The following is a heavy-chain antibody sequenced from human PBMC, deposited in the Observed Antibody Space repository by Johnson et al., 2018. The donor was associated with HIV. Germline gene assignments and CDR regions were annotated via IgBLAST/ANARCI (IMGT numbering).Heavy chain of an antibody. CDR1: GFTFSSYA. CDR3: ARALTGSYSRDAFDI. J-gene: IGHJ3*02. V-gene: IGHV3-30-3*01. Sequence: QVQLLESGGGVVQPGRSLRLSCAASGFTFSSYAMHWVRQAPGKGLEWVAVISYDGSNKYYADSVKGRFTISRDNSKNTLYLQMNGLRPEDTAVFYCARALTGSYSRDAFDIWGQGTMVSVSS. D-gene: IGHD1-26*01. CDR2: ISYDGSNK.